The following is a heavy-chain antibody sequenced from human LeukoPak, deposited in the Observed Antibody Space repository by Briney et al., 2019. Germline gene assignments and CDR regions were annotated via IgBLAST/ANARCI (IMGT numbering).Heavy chain of an antibody. CDR1: GFTFSSYA. V-gene: IGHV3-23*01. CDR3: AKHYYDSSGYQPEFDY. J-gene: IGHJ4*02. Sequence: GSLRLSCAASGFTFSSYAMSWVRQAPGKGLEWVSAISGSGGSTYYADSVEGRFTISRDNSKNTLYLQMNSLRAEDTAVYYCAKHYYDSSGYQPEFDYWGQGTLVTVSS. CDR2: ISGSGGST. D-gene: IGHD3-22*01.